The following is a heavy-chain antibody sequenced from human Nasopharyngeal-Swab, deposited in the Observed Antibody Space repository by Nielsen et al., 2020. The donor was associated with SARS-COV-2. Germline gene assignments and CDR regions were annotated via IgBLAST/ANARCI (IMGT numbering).Heavy chain of an antibody. CDR3: ARDPNKRPAPAYCGGDCYENYYYGMDV. J-gene: IGHJ6*02. Sequence: GESLKISCAASGFTFSSYWMSWVRQAPGKGLEWVANIKQDGREKYYVDSVKGRFTISRDNAKNSLYLQMNSLRAEDTAVYYCARDPNKRPAPAYCGGDCYENYYYGMDVWGQGTTVTVSS. CDR2: IKQDGREK. CDR1: GFTFSSYW. V-gene: IGHV3-7*01. D-gene: IGHD2-21*02.